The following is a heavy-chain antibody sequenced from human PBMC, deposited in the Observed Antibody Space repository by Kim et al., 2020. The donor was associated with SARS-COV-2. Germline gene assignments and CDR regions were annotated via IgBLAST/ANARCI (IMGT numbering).Heavy chain of an antibody. CDR3: AREGDIRIFDY. V-gene: IGHV4-34*01. D-gene: IGHD2-15*01. J-gene: IGHJ4*02. CDR2: T. Sequence: TSSNRTLRGRVTISVDTSKNQFSLKRSSVTAADTAVYYCAREGDIRIFDYWGQGTLVTVSS.